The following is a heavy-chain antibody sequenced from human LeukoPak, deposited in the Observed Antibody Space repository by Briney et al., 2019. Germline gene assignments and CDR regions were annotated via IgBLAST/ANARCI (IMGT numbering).Heavy chain of an antibody. CDR2: IKQDGSEK. CDR3: ARDGGNSYFDF. Sequence: GGSLRLSCAASGFTFSSYWMSWVRQAPGKGLEWVANIKQDGSEKYYVDSVKGRFTISRDNAKNSLYLQMNTLRAEDTAVYYCARDGGNSYFDFWGQGTLVTVSS. V-gene: IGHV3-7*03. D-gene: IGHD4-23*01. CDR1: GFTFSSYW. J-gene: IGHJ4*02.